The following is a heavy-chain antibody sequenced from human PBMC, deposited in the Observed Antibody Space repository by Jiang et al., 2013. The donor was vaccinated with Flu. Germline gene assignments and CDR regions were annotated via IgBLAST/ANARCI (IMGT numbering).Heavy chain of an antibody. V-gene: IGHV1-69*04. J-gene: IGHJ5*02. CDR3: ASGARFLEWLAGDWFDP. CDR2: IIPILGIA. D-gene: IGHD3-3*01. Sequence: VKVSCKASGGTFSSYAISWVRQAPGQGLEWMGRIIPILGIANYAQKFQGRVTITADKSTSTAYMELSSLRSEDTAVYYCASGARFLEWLAGDWFDPWGQGTLVTVSS. CDR1: GGTFSSYA.